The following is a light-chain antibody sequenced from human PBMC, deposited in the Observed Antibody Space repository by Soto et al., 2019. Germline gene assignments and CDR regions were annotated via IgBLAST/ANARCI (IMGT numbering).Light chain of an antibody. J-gene: IGKJ3*01. CDR2: AAS. V-gene: IGKV1-27*01. CDR3: QKYSSVPV. CDR1: QGIRNF. Sequence: DIQMTQSPTSLSASVGDRVTNTCRASQGIRNFVAWYQQKQGKAPKLLIYAASTLQSGVPSRFSGSGSGTDFTLTINSLQPEDVATYSCQKYSSVPVFGPGTKVEIK.